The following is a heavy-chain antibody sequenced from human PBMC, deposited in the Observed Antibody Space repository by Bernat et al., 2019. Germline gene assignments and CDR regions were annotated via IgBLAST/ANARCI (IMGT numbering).Heavy chain of an antibody. CDR2: ISSSGSTI. J-gene: IGHJ6*02. CDR3: AKDLSREWLVPDYYYGMDV. Sequence: EVQLVESGGGLVQPGGSLRLSCAASGFTFSSYEMNWVRQAPGKGLEWVSYISSSGSTIYYADSVKGRFTISRDNSKNTLYLQMNSLRAEDTAVYYCAKDLSREWLVPDYYYGMDVWGQGTTVTVSS. D-gene: IGHD6-19*01. V-gene: IGHV3-48*03. CDR1: GFTFSSYE.